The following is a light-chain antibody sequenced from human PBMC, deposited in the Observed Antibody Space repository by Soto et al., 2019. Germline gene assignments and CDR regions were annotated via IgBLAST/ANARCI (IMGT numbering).Light chain of an antibody. CDR1: QSISSW. CDR3: QQYNSYSPYT. J-gene: IGKJ2*01. V-gene: IGKV1-5*01. CDR2: DAS. Sequence: DIQMTQSPSTLSASVGDRVTITFRDSQSISSWLAWYQQKPVKAPKLLIYDASSLESGVPSRFRGSGSGTEFTLTISSLQPDAFATYYCQQYNSYSPYTFGQGTKLEIK.